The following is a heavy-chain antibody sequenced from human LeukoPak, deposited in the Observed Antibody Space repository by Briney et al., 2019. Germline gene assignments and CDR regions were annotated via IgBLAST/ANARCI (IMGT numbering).Heavy chain of an antibody. D-gene: IGHD6-13*01. J-gene: IGHJ3*02. CDR3: ARAPRYSSSWYNTFDI. CDR1: GFTFSTFA. CDR2: IFPSGGEI. Sequence: GGSLRLSCAASGFTFSTFAMIWVRQPPGKGLEWVSSIFPSGGEIHYADSVRGRFTISRDNSKSTLSLQMNSLRAEDTAVYYCARAPRYSSSWYNTFDIWGQGTMVTVSS. V-gene: IGHV3-23*01.